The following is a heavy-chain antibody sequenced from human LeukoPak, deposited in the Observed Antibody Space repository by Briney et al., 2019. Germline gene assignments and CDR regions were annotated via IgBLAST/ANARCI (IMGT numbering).Heavy chain of an antibody. Sequence: PGGSLRLSCAASGFTVSSNYMSWVRQAPGEGLEWVSVIYSGGSTYYADSVKGRFTISRHNSKNTLYLQMNSLRAEDTAVYYCARDYRYRADTAMVNYYYYGMDVWGQGTTVTVSS. D-gene: IGHD5-18*01. V-gene: IGHV3-53*04. CDR3: ARDYRYRADTAMVNYYYYGMDV. CDR1: GFTVSSNY. J-gene: IGHJ6*02. CDR2: IYSGGST.